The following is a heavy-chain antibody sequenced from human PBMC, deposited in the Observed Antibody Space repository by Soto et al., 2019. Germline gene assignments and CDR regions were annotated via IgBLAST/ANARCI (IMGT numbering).Heavy chain of an antibody. J-gene: IGHJ4*02. CDR3: ARIGGYHGPLDY. CDR1: GVSISSYF. CDR2: TYHRGST. D-gene: IGHD3-16*02. V-gene: IGHV4-59*01. Sequence: TSETLSLTCSVSGVSISSYFWSWIRQPPGRGLEWIGYTYHRGSTNYSPSLKSRVAISLDTSENQFSLKVSSVTAADTAVYYCARIGGYHGPLDYWGQGXPVTVSS.